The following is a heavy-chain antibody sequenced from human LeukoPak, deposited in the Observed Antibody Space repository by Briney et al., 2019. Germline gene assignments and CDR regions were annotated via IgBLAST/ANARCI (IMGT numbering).Heavy chain of an antibody. J-gene: IGHJ4*02. CDR1: GYSFTSFW. D-gene: IGHD3-22*01. CDR2: IYPGDSDT. Sequence: GESLKISCEGSGYSFTSFWIGWVRQMPGKGLEWMGIIYPGDSDTRYSPSFQGQVTISADKSISTAYLQWSSLKASDTAMYYCARLAYYYDSSGYYAPGYFDYWGQGTLVTVSS. CDR3: ARLAYYYDSSGYYAPGYFDY. V-gene: IGHV5-51*01.